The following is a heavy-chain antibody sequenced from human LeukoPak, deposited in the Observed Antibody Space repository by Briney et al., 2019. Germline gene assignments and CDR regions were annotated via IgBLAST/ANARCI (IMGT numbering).Heavy chain of an antibody. CDR3: ARVGSRTVWGNSRLTHFDY. J-gene: IGHJ4*02. CDR1: GFTFSSYG. V-gene: IGHV3-30*02. D-gene: IGHD3-16*01. CDR2: IRYDGSNK. Sequence: PGGSLRLSCAASGFTFSSYGMHWVRQAPGKGLEWVAFIRYDGSNKYYADSVKGRFTISRDNSKNTLYLQMNSLKPEDTAVYYCARVGSRTVWGNSRLTHFDYWGQGTLVTVSS.